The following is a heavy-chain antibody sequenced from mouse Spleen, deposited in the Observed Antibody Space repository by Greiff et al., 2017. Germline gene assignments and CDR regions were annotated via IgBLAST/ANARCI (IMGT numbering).Heavy chain of an antibody. CDR1: GYTFTSYW. J-gene: IGHJ1*03. CDR3: ARVRVLGYWYFDV. Sequence: VQLQQSGAELVRPGSSVKLSCKASGYTFTSYWMHWVKQRPIQGLEWIGNIDPSDSETHYNQKFKDKATLTVDKSSSTAYMQLSSLTSEDSAVYYCARVRVLGYWYFDVWGTGTTVTVSS. CDR2: IDPSDSET. V-gene: IGHV1-52*01. D-gene: IGHD4-1*01.